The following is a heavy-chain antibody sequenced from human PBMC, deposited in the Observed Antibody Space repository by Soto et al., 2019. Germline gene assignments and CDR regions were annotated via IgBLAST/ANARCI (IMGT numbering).Heavy chain of an antibody. V-gene: IGHV1-2*04. D-gene: IGHD3-10*01. CDR2: INPNSGGT. Sequence: QVQLVQSGAEVKKPGASVKVSCKASGYTFTGYYMHWVRQAPGQGLEWMGWINPNSGGTNYAQKFQGWVTMTRDTSISTAYEELSRLRSDDTAVYYCARAGYPAANNPYYYVSGSSYYMDVWGKGPTVTVSS. J-gene: IGHJ6*03. CDR3: ARAGYPAANNPYYYVSGSSYYMDV. CDR1: GYTFTGYY.